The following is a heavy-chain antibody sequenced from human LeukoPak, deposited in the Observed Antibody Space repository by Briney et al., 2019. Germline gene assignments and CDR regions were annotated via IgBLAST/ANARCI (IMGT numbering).Heavy chain of an antibody. D-gene: IGHD4-17*01. CDR3: ARDRLHYGEYEKTFDY. CDR2: ISHSSRTI. Sequence: GRSLRLSCAASGFTFSSYSMNWARQAPGKGLEWVSYISHSSRTIYYADSVKGRFTISRDNAKNSLYLQMNSLRAEDSAVYYCARDRLHYGEYEKTFDYWGQGTLVTVSS. V-gene: IGHV3-48*01. J-gene: IGHJ4*02. CDR1: GFTFSSYS.